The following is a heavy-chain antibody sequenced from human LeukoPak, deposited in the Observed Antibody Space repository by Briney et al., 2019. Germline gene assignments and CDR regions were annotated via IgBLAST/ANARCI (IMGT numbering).Heavy chain of an antibody. CDR1: GFTFSYYV. V-gene: IGHV3-30-3*01. CDR2: ISYDGNNK. CDR3: ARGHDYGDY. Sequence: GGSLRLSCAASGFTFSYYVMHWVRQAPGKGLEWVTVISYDGNNKYYADSVKGRFTISRDNSKNTLYLQMNSLRAEDTALYYCARGHDYGDYWGQGTLVTVSS. J-gene: IGHJ4*02.